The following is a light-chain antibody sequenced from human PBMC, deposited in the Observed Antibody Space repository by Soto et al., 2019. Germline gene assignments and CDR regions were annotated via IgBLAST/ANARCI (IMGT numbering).Light chain of an antibody. CDR2: WAS. J-gene: IGKJ4*01. Sequence: DIVMTQSPDSLAVSLGERATINCKSSQSVLYSSNNKNYLAWYQQKPGQPPKLLIYWASTRESGVPDRFSGSGSGIDFTLTISSLQAEDVAVYYCQQYYSPPLTFGGGTKVDIK. CDR3: QQYYSPPLT. CDR1: QSVLYSSNNKNY. V-gene: IGKV4-1*01.